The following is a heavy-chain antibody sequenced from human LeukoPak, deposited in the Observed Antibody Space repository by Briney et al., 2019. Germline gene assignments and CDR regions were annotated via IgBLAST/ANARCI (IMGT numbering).Heavy chain of an antibody. CDR3: AKGARPPLYGDLPDAFDI. Sequence: PGGSLRLSCVASGFTFSNYWMHWVRQAPGKGLVWVSRIQNDASNTTYADSVKGRFTISRDNSKNTLYLQMNSLRAEDTAVYYCAKGARPPLYGDLPDAFDIWGQGTMVTVSS. J-gene: IGHJ3*02. CDR2: IQNDASNT. V-gene: IGHV3-74*03. CDR1: GFTFSNYW. D-gene: IGHD4-17*01.